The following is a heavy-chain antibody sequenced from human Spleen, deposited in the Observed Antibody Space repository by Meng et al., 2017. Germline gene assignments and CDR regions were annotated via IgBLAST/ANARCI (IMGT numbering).Heavy chain of an antibody. J-gene: IGHJ4*02. CDR1: GFSFSSYG. CDR3: AKDLGGVVGAAFDY. CDR2: ISYDGSNK. Sequence: GESLKISCAASGFSFSSYGMHWVRQAPGEGLEWLALISYDGSNKDYADSVKGRFTISRDNYKNTLYLQMSSLRADDTAVYYCAKDLGGVVGAAFDYWGQGTRVTVSS. V-gene: IGHV3-30*04. D-gene: IGHD1-26*01.